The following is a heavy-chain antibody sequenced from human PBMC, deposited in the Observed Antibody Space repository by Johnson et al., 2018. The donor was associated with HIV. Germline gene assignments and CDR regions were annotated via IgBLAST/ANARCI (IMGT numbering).Heavy chain of an antibody. CDR1: GFTFSSYA. CDR2: ISYDGSNK. J-gene: IGHJ3*02. Sequence: QVQLVESGGGVVQPGRSLRLSCAASGFTFSSYAMHWVRQAPGKGLEWVAVISYDGSNKYYADSVKGRFTISRDNSKNTLYLQMNSLRGEDTAVYYCARDRNIVLVMGGPDAFDIWGQGTMVTVSS. D-gene: IGHD2-8*02. CDR3: ARDRNIVLVMGGPDAFDI. V-gene: IGHV3-30-3*01.